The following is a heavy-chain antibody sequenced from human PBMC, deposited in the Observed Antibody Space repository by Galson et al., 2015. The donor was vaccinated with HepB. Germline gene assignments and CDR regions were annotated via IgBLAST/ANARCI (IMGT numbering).Heavy chain of an antibody. D-gene: IGHD3-22*01. J-gene: IGHJ4*02. V-gene: IGHV3-23*01. CDR1: GFSFGGYG. CDR2: ISGSGDNT. Sequence: SLRLSCAASGFSFGGYGMSWVRQAPGKGLEWVSSISGSGDNTYYTDSLKGRFTISRDNSRNTLFLQMNSLRAEDTAIYYCAKVYYDTRAYYYFDYWGQGTLVTVSS. CDR3: AKVYYDTRAYYYFDY.